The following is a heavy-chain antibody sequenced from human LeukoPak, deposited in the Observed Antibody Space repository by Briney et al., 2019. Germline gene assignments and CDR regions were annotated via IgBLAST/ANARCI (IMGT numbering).Heavy chain of an antibody. CDR2: IYYSGST. D-gene: IGHD2-8*02. CDR1: GGSIRSYY. Sequence: SETLSLTCTVSGGSIRSYYWSWIRQPPGKGLEWIGYIYYSGSTNYNPSLKSRVTISVDTSKNQFSLKLRSVTAADTAVYYCARDTGLGWFDPWGQGTLVTVSS. CDR3: ARDTGLGWFDP. J-gene: IGHJ5*02. V-gene: IGHV4-59*01.